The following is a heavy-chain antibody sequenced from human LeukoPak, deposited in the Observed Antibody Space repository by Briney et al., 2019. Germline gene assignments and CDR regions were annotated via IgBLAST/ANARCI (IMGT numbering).Heavy chain of an antibody. CDR2: ISGSGGST. Sequence: GGSLRLSCAASGFTFSSYAMSWVRQAPGKGLEWASAISGSGGSTYYADSVKGRFTISRDNSRNTLYLQMNSLRAEDTAVYYCAKDVGRFDSSGLTDYWGQGTLVTVSS. D-gene: IGHD3-22*01. J-gene: IGHJ4*02. CDR1: GFTFSSYA. CDR3: AKDVGRFDSSGLTDY. V-gene: IGHV3-23*01.